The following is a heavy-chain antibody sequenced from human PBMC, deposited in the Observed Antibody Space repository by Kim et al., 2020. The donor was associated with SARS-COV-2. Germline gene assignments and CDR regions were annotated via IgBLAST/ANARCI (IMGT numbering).Heavy chain of an antibody. CDR3: AKDRGSGWYYTDY. J-gene: IGHJ4*02. V-gene: IGHV3-9*01. Sequence: GGSLRLSCAASGFTFDDYAMHWVRQAKGTEREEERGTNWKSGSIGYADSVKGRFTISRDNAKNSLYLQMNSLRPEDTALYYCAKDRGSGWYYTDYWGQGTLVTVSS. CDR2: TNWKSGSI. D-gene: IGHD6-19*01. CDR1: GFTFDDYA.